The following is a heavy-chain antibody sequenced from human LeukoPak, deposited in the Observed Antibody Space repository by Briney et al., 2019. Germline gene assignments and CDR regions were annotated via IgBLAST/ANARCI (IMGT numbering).Heavy chain of an antibody. J-gene: IGHJ3*02. Sequence: GGSLRLSCAASGFTFDDYAMNWVRQAPGKGLEWVSLITGDGAGTFYADSVKGRFTVSRDNNRNSLFLQMNSLRTEDTALYYCAKDGGANAFDIWGQGTMVTVSS. CDR1: GFTFDDYA. D-gene: IGHD1-26*01. CDR2: ITGDGAGT. V-gene: IGHV3-43*02. CDR3: AKDGGANAFDI.